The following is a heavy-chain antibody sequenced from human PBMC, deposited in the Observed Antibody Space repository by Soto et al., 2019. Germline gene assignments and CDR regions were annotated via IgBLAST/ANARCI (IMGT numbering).Heavy chain of an antibody. J-gene: IGHJ6*02. D-gene: IGHD2-2*01. Sequence: ASVKVSCKASGGTFSSYAIRWVRQAPGQGLEWMGGIIPIFGTANYAQKFQGRVTITADESTSTAYMELSSLRSEDTAVYYCAGRIIVLVPAAMEYYYYGMDVWGQGTTVTSP. V-gene: IGHV1-69*13. CDR2: IIPIFGTA. CDR3: AGRIIVLVPAAMEYYYYGMDV. CDR1: GGTFSSYA.